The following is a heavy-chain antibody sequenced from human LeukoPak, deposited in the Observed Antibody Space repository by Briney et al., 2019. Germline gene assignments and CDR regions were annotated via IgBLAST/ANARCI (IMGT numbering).Heavy chain of an antibody. D-gene: IGHD6-19*01. J-gene: IGHJ5*02. CDR3: ARQYSSGGWFDP. V-gene: IGHV4-39*01. CDR1: GGSISSSSYY. Sequence: SETLSLTCTASGGSISSSSYYWGWIRQPPGKGLEWIGSIYYSGSTYYNPSLKSRVTISVDTSKNQFSLKLSSVTAADTAVYYCARQYSSGGWFDPWGQGTLVTVSS. CDR2: IYYSGST.